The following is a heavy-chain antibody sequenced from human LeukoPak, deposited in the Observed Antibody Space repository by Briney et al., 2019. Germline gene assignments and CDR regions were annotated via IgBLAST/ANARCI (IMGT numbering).Heavy chain of an antibody. J-gene: IGHJ3*02. D-gene: IGHD1-20*01. CDR2: IRSKAYGGTT. V-gene: IGHV3-49*04. Sequence: GGSLRVSCTASGFTFGDYAMSWVRQAPGKGLEWVGFIRSKAYGGTTEYAASVKGRFAISRDDSKSIAYLQMNSLKTEDTAVYYCTRDQAMYKWNVGAFDIWGQGTMVTVSS. CDR3: TRDQAMYKWNVGAFDI. CDR1: GFTFGDYA.